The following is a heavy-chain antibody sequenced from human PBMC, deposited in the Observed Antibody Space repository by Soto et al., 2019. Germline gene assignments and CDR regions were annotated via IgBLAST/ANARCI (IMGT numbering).Heavy chain of an antibody. D-gene: IGHD1-7*01. J-gene: IGHJ6*02. Sequence: SETLSLTCTVSGGSISSSSYYWGWIRQPPGKGLEWIGSIYYSGSTYYNPSLKSRVTISVDTSKNQFSLKLSSVTAADTAVYYCARQGTGTYNGWNYYYYGMDVWGQGTTVTVSS. CDR1: GGSISSSSYY. V-gene: IGHV4-39*01. CDR3: ARQGTGTYNGWNYYYYGMDV. CDR2: IYYSGST.